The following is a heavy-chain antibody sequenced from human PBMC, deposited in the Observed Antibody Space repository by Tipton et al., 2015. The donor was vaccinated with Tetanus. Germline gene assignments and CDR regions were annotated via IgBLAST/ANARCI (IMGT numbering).Heavy chain of an antibody. CDR2: IYYSGST. J-gene: IGHJ5*02. CDR1: GGSISSSSYY. D-gene: IGHD2-15*01. V-gene: IGHV4-39*01. CDR3: ARAGSVTVGFAP. Sequence: TLSLTCTVSGGSISSSSYYWGWIRQPPGKGLEWIGSIYYSGSTYYNPSLKSRVTISVDTSKNQFSLKLSSVTAADTAVYYCARAGSVTVGFAPWGQGTLVTVSS.